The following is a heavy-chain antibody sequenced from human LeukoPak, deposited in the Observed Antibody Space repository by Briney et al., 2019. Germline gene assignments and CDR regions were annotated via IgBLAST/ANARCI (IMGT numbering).Heavy chain of an antibody. D-gene: IGHD2-21*02. CDR2: IRGSGDTT. Sequence: PGESLRLSCAAYGVTLRYYRLSWVRHTRGKGVEWVSAIRGSGDTTFYADSVKGRFTISRDKSENTVYLQMNSLRAEDTAVYYCEKRGDKLDLIWGQGTLVTVSS. J-gene: IGHJ4*02. V-gene: IGHV3-23*01. CDR1: GVTLRYYR. CDR3: EKRGDKLDLI.